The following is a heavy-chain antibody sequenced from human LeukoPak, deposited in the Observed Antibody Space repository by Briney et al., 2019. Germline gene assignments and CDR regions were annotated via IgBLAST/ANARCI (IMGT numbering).Heavy chain of an antibody. J-gene: IGHJ4*02. V-gene: IGHV3-7*01. Sequence: GGSLRLSCAASGFTFSRSWMTWVRQAPGKGLEWVANIKQDGSEKYYVDSVKGRFTISRDNAKNSLYLQMNSLRAEDTAVYYCARAWYMGYFDYWGQGTLVTVSS. CDR1: GFTFSRSW. CDR2: IKQDGSEK. D-gene: IGHD2-8*02. CDR3: ARAWYMGYFDY.